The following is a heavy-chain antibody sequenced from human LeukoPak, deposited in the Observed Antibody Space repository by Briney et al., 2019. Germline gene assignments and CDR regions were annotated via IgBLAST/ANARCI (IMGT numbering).Heavy chain of an antibody. V-gene: IGHV1-8*01. CDR3: ARVMTTYYYYGMDV. Sequence: ASVKVSCKASGYTFTTYDINWVRQATGQGLEWMGWVNPNSGNTGYAQKFQGRVTMTRNTSISTAYMELSSLRSEDTAVYYCARVMTTYYYYGMDVWGQGTTVTVSS. CDR2: VNPNSGNT. CDR1: GYTFTTYD. J-gene: IGHJ6*02. D-gene: IGHD4-17*01.